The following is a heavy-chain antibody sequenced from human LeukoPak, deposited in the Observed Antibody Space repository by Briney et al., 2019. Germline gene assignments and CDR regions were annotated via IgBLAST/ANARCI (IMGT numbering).Heavy chain of an antibody. Sequence: ASVTVSCKASGHTFTSYGISWVRQAPGQGLEWMGWISAYNGNTNYAQKLQGRVTMTTDTSTSTAYVELRSLRSDDTAVYYCARESLVAALDYWGQGTLVTVSS. CDR2: ISAYNGNT. D-gene: IGHD2-15*01. CDR1: GHTFTSYG. CDR3: ARESLVAALDY. J-gene: IGHJ4*02. V-gene: IGHV1-18*01.